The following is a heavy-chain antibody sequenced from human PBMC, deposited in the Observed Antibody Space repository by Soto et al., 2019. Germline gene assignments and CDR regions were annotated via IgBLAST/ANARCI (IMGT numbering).Heavy chain of an antibody. CDR2: IKRKIDGETT. CDR1: GFTFSDAW. Sequence: EVQLVESGGGMVMPGGSLRLSCAASGFTFSDAWMTWIRQAPWKGLQCVGRIKRKIDGETTDYAAPVKGRFTISRDDSKNTLYLQMNSLKVAVTAMYYCVTDRGGGMDVWGQGTTVTVSS. V-gene: IGHV3-15*01. CDR3: VTDRGGGMDV. D-gene: IGHD3-10*01. J-gene: IGHJ6*01.